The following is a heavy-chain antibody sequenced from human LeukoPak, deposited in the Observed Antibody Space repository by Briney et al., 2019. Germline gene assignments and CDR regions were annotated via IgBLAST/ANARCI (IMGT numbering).Heavy chain of an antibody. CDR1: GFTFSSYA. V-gene: IGHV3-30-3*01. CDR2: TSFDGSEV. J-gene: IGHJ6*02. Sequence: GKSLRLSCAASGFTFSSYAMHWVRQAPGKGLEWVAVTSFDGSEVFFADSVRGRFTISRDNSKDTVYLQMNSLRAEDTAVYYCAREEVDSNSYYYGMDVWGQGTTVTVSS. CDR3: AREEVDSNSYYYGMDV. D-gene: IGHD6-6*01.